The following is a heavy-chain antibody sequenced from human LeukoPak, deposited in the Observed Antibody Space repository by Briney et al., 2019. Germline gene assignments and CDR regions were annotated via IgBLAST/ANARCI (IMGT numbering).Heavy chain of an antibody. CDR1: GFTFSSYS. Sequence: AGGSLRLSCAASGFTFSSYSMNWVRQAPGKGLEWVSSISSSSSYIYYADSVKGRFTISRDNAKNSLYLQMNSLRAEDTAVYYCAREASIVVRCSDYWGQGTLVTVSS. D-gene: IGHD6-6*01. J-gene: IGHJ4*02. V-gene: IGHV3-21*01. CDR3: AREASIVVRCSDY. CDR2: ISSSSSYI.